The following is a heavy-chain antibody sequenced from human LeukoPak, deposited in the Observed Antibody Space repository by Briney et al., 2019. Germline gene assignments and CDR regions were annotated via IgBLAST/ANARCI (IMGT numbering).Heavy chain of an antibody. V-gene: IGHV3-30*18. CDR2: ISYDGSNK. J-gene: IGHJ4*02. CDR3: AKDRRGPTVLKTFDY. D-gene: IGHD4-17*01. CDR1: GLTFSSYG. Sequence: GGSLRLSCAASGLTFSSYGMHWVRQAPGKGLEWVAVISYDGSNKYYADSVKGRFTISRDNSKNTLYLQMNSLRAEDTAVYYCAKDRRGPTVLKTFDYWGQGTLVTVSS.